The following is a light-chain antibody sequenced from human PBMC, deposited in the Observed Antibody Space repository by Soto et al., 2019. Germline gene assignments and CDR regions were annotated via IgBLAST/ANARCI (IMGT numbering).Light chain of an antibody. V-gene: IGKV3-15*01. CDR3: QQYGSSTQT. Sequence: EIVLTQSPATLSVSPGGRATLSCRASQSISDTLAWYQQKPGQAPRLLIYSASRRATGFPGRFSCSGSGTDFPLTIISLQSEDAAVYYCQQYGSSTQTFGQGTRWIS. J-gene: IGKJ1*01. CDR2: SAS. CDR1: QSISDT.